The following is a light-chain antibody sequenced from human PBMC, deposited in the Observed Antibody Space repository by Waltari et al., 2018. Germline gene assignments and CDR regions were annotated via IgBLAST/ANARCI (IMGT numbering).Light chain of an antibody. V-gene: IGKV1-16*01. CDR3: QQRNSYPLT. CDR2: AAS. J-gene: IGKJ4*01. Sequence: DIQMTQSPSSLSASVGDKVTITCRASQDISNALAWYQQKPGKAPKFLIYAASSLQSGVPSRFSGSGSGTDFTLTISSLQAEDFAIYYCQQRNSYPLTFAGGTKVEIK. CDR1: QDISNA.